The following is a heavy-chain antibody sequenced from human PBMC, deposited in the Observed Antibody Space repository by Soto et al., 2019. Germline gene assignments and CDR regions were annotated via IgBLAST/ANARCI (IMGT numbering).Heavy chain of an antibody. J-gene: IGHJ4*02. CDR2: IYYSGST. Sequence: SETXSLTCTLSGVSIISGGYYWSWIRQHPGKGLEWIGYIYYSGSTYYNPSLKSRVTISVDTSKNQFSLKLSSVTAADTAVYYCERGPSYGIQFDYWGQGTLVTVSS. CDR3: ERGPSYGIQFDY. D-gene: IGHD5-18*01. CDR1: GVSIISGGYY. V-gene: IGHV4-31*03.